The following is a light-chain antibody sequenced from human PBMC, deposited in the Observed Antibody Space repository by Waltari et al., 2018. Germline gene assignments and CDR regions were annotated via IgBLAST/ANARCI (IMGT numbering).Light chain of an antibody. V-gene: IGKV2-28*01. CDR3: MQGLYTPRT. Sequence: DIVMTQSPLSLPVTPGEPASISCSSSQSLLHSTGYNYFDWYLQKPGQSPQLLIYLGSNRASGVPDRFSGSGSGTDFTLEISTVEAEDVGVYYCMQGLYTPRTFGQGTKVEIK. CDR2: LGS. J-gene: IGKJ1*01. CDR1: QSLLHSTGYNY.